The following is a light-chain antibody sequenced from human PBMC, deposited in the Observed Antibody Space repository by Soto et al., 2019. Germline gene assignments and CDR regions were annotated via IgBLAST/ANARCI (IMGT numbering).Light chain of an antibody. Sequence: QPVLTQSPSASASLGASVKLTCTLSSGHSSNAIAWHQQQPEKGPRYLMKVNSDGSHNKGGGIPDRFSGSSSGAEHYLTISSLQSEDEADYFCQTWGTGIQVFGGGTKVTVL. CDR1: SGHSSNA. J-gene: IGLJ2*01. CDR2: VNSDGSH. V-gene: IGLV4-69*01. CDR3: QTWGTGIQV.